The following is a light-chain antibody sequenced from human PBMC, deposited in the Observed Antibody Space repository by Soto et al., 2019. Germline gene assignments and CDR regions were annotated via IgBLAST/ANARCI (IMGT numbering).Light chain of an antibody. CDR1: TSDDGGYNY. CDR3: CSYTGSITYV. Sequence: SALTQPASVSGSLGQSITISCTGITSDDGGYNYVSWYQQHPGKAPILMIYEVTNRPSGVSNRFSGSKSGNTASLTISGLQVEDEAEYYCCSYTGSITYVFGTGTQVTV. J-gene: IGLJ1*01. V-gene: IGLV2-14*01. CDR2: EVT.